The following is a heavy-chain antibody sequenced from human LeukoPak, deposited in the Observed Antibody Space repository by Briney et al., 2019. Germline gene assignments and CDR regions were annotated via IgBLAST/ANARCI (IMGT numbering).Heavy chain of an antibody. D-gene: IGHD2-15*01. J-gene: IGHJ4*02. V-gene: IGHV1-18*01. CDR2: ISAYNGNT. CDR3: ARGGRYCSGGSCLGIDY. CDR1: GYTFTSYG. Sequence: ASVKVSCKASGYTFTSYGISWVRQAPGQGLEWMGWISAYNGNTNYAQKLQGRVTMTTDTSTSTAYMELRSLKPDDTAVYYCARGGRYCSGGSCLGIDYWGQGTLVTVSS.